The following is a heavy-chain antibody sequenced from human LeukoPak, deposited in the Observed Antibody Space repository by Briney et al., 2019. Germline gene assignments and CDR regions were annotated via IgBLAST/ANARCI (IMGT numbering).Heavy chain of an antibody. V-gene: IGHV1-8*03. CDR3: TRGPGGEDL. Sequence: GASVKVSCKTAGYSFTGYDVNWVRQALGQGLEWMGRLNPHSGDTVYAQKFQGRVTLTRDTSTSTAYMELSGLTYEDTAFYYCTRGPGGEDLWGQGTLVTVSS. J-gene: IGHJ4*02. CDR1: GYSFTGYD. D-gene: IGHD3-16*01. CDR2: LNPHSGDT.